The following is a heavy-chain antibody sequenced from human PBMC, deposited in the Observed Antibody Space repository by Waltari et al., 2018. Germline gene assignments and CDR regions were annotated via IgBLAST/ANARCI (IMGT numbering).Heavy chain of an antibody. J-gene: IGHJ5*02. CDR3: ARDRADIVVVVAATRLNWFDP. CDR2: IIPILGIA. D-gene: IGHD2-15*01. Sequence: QVQLVQSGAEVKKPGSSVKVSCKASGGTFSSYTISWVRQAPGQGLEWMGRIIPILGIANYAQKFQGRVTITADKSTSTAYMELSSLRSEDTAVYYCARDRADIVVVVAATRLNWFDPWGQGTLVTVSS. V-gene: IGHV1-69*08. CDR1: GGTFSSYT.